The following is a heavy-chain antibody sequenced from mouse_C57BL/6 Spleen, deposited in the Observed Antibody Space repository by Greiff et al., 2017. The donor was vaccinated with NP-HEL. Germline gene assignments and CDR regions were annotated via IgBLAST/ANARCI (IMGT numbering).Heavy chain of an antibody. CDR3: AIYYDYDEGSFDY. V-gene: IGHV1-7*01. D-gene: IGHD2-4*01. CDR1: GYTFTSYW. CDR2: INPSSGYT. Sequence: QVQLQQSGAELAKPGASVKLSCTASGYTFTSYWMHWVKQRPGQGLEWIGYINPSSGYTKYNQKFKDKATLTADKSSSTAYMQLSSLTYEDSAVYYCAIYYDYDEGSFDYWGQGTTLTVSS. J-gene: IGHJ2*01.